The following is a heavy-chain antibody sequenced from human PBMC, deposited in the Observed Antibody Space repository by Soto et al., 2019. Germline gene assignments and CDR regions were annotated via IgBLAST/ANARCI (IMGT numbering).Heavy chain of an antibody. Sequence: GGSLRLSCAASGFTFSSYAMSWVRQAPGKGLEWVSAISGSGGSTYYADSVKGRFTISRDNSKNTLYLQMNSLRAEDTAVYYCAKDLNATYYYDYYYGMDVWGQGTTVTVSS. J-gene: IGHJ6*02. CDR3: AKDLNATYYYDYYYGMDV. V-gene: IGHV3-23*01. D-gene: IGHD3-22*01. CDR2: ISGSGGST. CDR1: GFTFSSYA.